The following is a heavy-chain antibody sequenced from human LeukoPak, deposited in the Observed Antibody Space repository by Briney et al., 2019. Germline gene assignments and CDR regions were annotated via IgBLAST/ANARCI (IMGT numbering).Heavy chain of an antibody. CDR1: GFTFDDYG. J-gene: IGHJ4*02. CDR2: INWKGGST. CDR3: ERKYYDSSGVPWTY. Sequence: GGSLRLSCAASGFTFDDYGMSLVRQAPGKGLEWVSGINWKGGSTGYADSVKGRFTISRDNAKNYLYLQLNSLRAEDTALYYCERKYYDSSGVPWTYWGQGTLVTVSS. V-gene: IGHV3-20*04. D-gene: IGHD3-22*01.